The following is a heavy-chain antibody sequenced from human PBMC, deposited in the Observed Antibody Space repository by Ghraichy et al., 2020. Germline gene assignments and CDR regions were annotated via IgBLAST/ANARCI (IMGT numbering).Heavy chain of an antibody. D-gene: IGHD2-2*02. CDR3: AVYISSYAFDI. J-gene: IGHJ3*02. Sequence: SETLSLTCTVSGGSVSSNNKYWSWIRQPPGKGLEWIGYIYYTGSTTYNPSLKSRVTISVDTSKNQFSLKLSSVAAADTAMYYCAVYISSYAFDIWGQGTMVTVSS. V-gene: IGHV4-61*01. CDR2: IYYTGST. CDR1: GGSVSSNNKY.